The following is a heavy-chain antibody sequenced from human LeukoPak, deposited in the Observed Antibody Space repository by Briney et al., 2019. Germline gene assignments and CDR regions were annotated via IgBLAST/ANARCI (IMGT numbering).Heavy chain of an antibody. J-gene: IGHJ4*02. CDR1: VGSISGYY. V-gene: IGHV4-34*01. CDR3: ARAGYSSSWYRTSGFDY. CDR2: INHSGST. Sequence: PSETLSLTCTVSVGSISGYYWSWIRQPPGKGLEWIGEINHSGSTNYNPSLKSRVTISVDTSKNQFSLKLSSVTAADTAVYYCARAGYSSSWYRTSGFDYWGQGTLVTVSS. D-gene: IGHD6-13*01.